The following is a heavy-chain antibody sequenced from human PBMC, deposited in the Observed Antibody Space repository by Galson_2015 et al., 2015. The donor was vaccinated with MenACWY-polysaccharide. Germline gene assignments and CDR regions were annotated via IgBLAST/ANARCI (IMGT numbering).Heavy chain of an antibody. CDR2: IWYDGSNK. D-gene: IGHD6-25*01. CDR1: GFTFSHYG. Sequence: CAASGFTFSHYGMHWVRQAPGKGLEWVAVIWYDGSNKYYADSVNGRFTISRDNSKNTLYLQMNSLRAEDTAMYYCVRDVGGIAAAGTKGWFDPWGQGILVTVSS. CDR3: VRDVGGIAAAGTKGWFDP. V-gene: IGHV3-33*01. J-gene: IGHJ5*02.